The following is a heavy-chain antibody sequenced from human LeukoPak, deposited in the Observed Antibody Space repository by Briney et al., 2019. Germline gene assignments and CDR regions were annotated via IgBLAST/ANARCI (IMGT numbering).Heavy chain of an antibody. CDR1: GFTFSSYG. D-gene: IGHD6-13*01. CDR2: IWYDGSNK. V-gene: IGHV3-33*06. CDR3: AKDSQQQLLPSDY. J-gene: IGHJ4*02. Sequence: PGRSLRLSCAASGFTFSSYGMHWVRQAPGKGLKWVAVIWYDGSNKYYADSVKGRFTISRDNSKNTLYLQMNSLRAEDTAVYYCAKDSQQQLLPSDYWGQGTLVTVSS.